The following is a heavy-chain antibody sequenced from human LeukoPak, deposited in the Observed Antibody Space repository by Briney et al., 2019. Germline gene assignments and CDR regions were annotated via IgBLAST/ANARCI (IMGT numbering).Heavy chain of an antibody. D-gene: IGHD2/OR15-2a*01. CDR1: GFSFSRYY. J-gene: IGHJ4*02. V-gene: IGHV3-74*01. Sequence: PGGSLRLSCAASGFSFSRYYMSWVRQAPGKGLEWVSRTNSDGSSTSYADSVKGRFTISRDNAKNTLYLQMNSLRAEDTAVYYCARNSALDYWGQGTLVTVSS. CDR2: TNSDGSST. CDR3: ARNSALDY.